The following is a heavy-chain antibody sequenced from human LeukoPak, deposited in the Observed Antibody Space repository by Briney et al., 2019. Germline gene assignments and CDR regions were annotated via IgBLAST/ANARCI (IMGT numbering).Heavy chain of an antibody. CDR3: ARGHIAARTGWFDP. J-gene: IGHJ5*02. CDR1: GGSISSGDYY. Sequence: SETPSLTCTVSGGSISSGDYYWSWLRQPPGKGLEWIGYIYYSGSTYYNPSLKSRVTISVDTSKNQFSLKLSSVTAADTAVYYCARGHIAARTGWFDPWGQGTLVTVSS. D-gene: IGHD6-6*01. V-gene: IGHV4-30-4*01. CDR2: IYYSGST.